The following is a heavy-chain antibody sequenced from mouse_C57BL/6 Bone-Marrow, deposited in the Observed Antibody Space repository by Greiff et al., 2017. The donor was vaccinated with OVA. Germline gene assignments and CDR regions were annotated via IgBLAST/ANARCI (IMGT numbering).Heavy chain of an antibody. CDR3: TTPDYDYDGAWFAY. D-gene: IGHD2-4*01. Sequence: VQLQQSGAELVRPGASVKLSCTASGFNITDDYMHWVKQRPEQGLEWIGWIDPENGDTEYASKFQGKATITADTSSNTAYLQLSSLTSEDTAVYYCTTPDYDYDGAWFAYWGQGTLVTVSA. V-gene: IGHV14-4*01. CDR2: IDPENGDT. J-gene: IGHJ3*01. CDR1: GFNITDDY.